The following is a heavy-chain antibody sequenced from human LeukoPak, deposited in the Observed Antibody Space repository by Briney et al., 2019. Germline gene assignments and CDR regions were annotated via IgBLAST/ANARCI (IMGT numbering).Heavy chain of an antibody. CDR1: GGSISSSNW. CDR3: ARRRSYYMDV. V-gene: IGHV4-4*02. CDR2: INHSGST. Sequence: SETLSLTCAVSGGSISSSNWWSWVRQPPGKGLEWIGEINHSGSTNYNPSLKSRVTISVDTSKNQFSLKLSSVTAADTAVYYCARRRSYYMDVWGKGTTVTISS. J-gene: IGHJ6*03.